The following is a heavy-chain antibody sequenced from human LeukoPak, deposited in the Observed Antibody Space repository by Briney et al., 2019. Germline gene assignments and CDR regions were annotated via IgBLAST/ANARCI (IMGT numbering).Heavy chain of an antibody. J-gene: IGHJ5*02. Sequence: SETLSLTCTVSGGSISSYYWSWIRQPPGKGLEWIAYIYYSGSTNFNPSLKSRGTISIDTSKNQFSLTLSSVTAADTAMYYCARAPDYRWFDPWGQGTLVTVSS. CDR2: IYYSGST. D-gene: IGHD4/OR15-4a*01. CDR3: ARAPDYRWFDP. V-gene: IGHV4-59*01. CDR1: GGSISSYY.